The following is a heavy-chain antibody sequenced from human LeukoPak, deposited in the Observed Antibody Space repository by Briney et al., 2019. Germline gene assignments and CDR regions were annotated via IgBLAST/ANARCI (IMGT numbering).Heavy chain of an antibody. CDR2: IYPGDSDI. J-gene: IGHJ5*02. V-gene: IGHV5-51*01. CDR1: GYSFTSYW. CDR3: ARQGMNYDILTGYYNGRSWFDP. Sequence: GESLKISCKGSGYSFTSYWIGWVRQMPGKGLEWKGIIYPGDSDIRYSPSFQGQVTISAGKSISTAYLQWSSLKASDTAMYYCARQGMNYDILTGYYNGRSWFDPWGQGTLVTVSS. D-gene: IGHD3-9*01.